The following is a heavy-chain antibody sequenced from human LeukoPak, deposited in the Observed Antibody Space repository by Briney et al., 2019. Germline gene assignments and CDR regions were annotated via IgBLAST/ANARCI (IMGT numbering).Heavy chain of an antibody. CDR3: ARGSLSGTTFDY. V-gene: IGHV4-59*01. CDR2: IYYSGST. CDR1: GGSISSYY. D-gene: IGHD4-17*01. Sequence: SETLSLTCTVSGGSISSYYWSWIRQPPGKGLGWIGYIYYSGSTNYNTSLKSRVTISVDTSKNQFSLKVTSVTAADTAVYYCARGSLSGTTFDYWGQGTLVTVSS. J-gene: IGHJ4*02.